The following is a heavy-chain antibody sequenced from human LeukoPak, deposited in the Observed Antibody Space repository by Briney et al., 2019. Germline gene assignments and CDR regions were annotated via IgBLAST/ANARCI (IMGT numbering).Heavy chain of an antibody. J-gene: IGHJ5*02. Sequence: QAGGSLRLSCAASGFTVSSNYMSWVRQAPGKGLEWVSVIYSGGSTYYADSVKGRFTISRDNSKNTLYLQMSSLRAEDAAVYYCARVDCGGDCYSTNWFDPWGQGTLVTVST. D-gene: IGHD2-21*02. CDR3: ARVDCGGDCYSTNWFDP. V-gene: IGHV3-53*01. CDR1: GFTVSSNY. CDR2: IYSGGST.